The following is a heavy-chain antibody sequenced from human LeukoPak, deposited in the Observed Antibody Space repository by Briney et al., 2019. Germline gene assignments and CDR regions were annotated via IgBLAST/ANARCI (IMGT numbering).Heavy chain of an antibody. D-gene: IGHD6-19*01. CDR1: GFTFDDYA. J-gene: IGHJ4*02. V-gene: IGHV3-74*01. CDR3: ARGIAVAGTDY. CDR2: INSDGYSI. Sequence: GGALRLSCAASGFTFDDYAMHWVRQAPGKGLVWLSRINSDGYSISYADTVKGRFTISRDNAKNTVYLQMNSLRAEDTAMYYCARGIAVAGTDYWGQGTLVTVSS.